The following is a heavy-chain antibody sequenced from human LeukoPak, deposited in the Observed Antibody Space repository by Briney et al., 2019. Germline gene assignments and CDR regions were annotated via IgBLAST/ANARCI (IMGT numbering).Heavy chain of an antibody. CDR2: INHSGST. Sequence: PSETLSLTCTVSGGSISSSSYYWSWIRQPPGKGLEWIGEINHSGSTNYNPSLKSRVTISVDTSKNQFSLKLSSVTAADTAVYYCARDDSSGSLGGPFDYWGQGTLVTVSS. D-gene: IGHD3-22*01. CDR1: GGSISSSSYY. J-gene: IGHJ4*02. CDR3: ARDDSSGSLGGPFDY. V-gene: IGHV4-39*07.